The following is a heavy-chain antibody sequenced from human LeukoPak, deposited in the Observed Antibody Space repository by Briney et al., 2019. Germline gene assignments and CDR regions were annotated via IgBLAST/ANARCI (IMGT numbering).Heavy chain of an antibody. CDR1: GFTFRSYA. CDR2: ISGSAAGT. CDR3: AKEMSSNWYSNFYGMDV. J-gene: IGHJ6*02. D-gene: IGHD6-13*01. Sequence: PGGSLRLSCAASGFTFRSYAMNWVRQAPGKGLEWVSVISGSAAGTHYADSVKGRFTISRDNSKNILYLQMNSLGAEDTAVYYCAKEMSSNWYSNFYGMDVWGQGTTVTVSS. V-gene: IGHV3-23*01.